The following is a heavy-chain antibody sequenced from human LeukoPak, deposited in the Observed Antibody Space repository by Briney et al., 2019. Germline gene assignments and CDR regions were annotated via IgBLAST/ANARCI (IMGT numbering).Heavy chain of an antibody. J-gene: IGHJ4*02. CDR2: ISGSGGST. D-gene: IGHD6-19*01. CDR3: ARDLAYSSGWYSVY. Sequence: GGSLRLSCAASGFTFSSYAMSWVCQAPGQGLEWVSAISGSGGSTYYADSVKGRFTISRDNSKNTLYLQMNSLRAEDTAVYYCARDLAYSSGWYSVYWGQGTLVTVPS. CDR1: GFTFSSYA. V-gene: IGHV3-23*01.